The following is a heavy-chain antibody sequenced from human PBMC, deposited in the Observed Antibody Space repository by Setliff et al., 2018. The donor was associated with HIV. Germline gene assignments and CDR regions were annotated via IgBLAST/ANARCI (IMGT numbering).Heavy chain of an antibody. CDR2: ISGSGGST. J-gene: IGHJ5*02. V-gene: IGHV3-23*01. D-gene: IGHD3-9*01. CDR3: AKASLVYYDILTGYGNWFDP. Sequence: LRLSCAASGFTFSSFAMSWVRQAPGKGLEWVSVISGSGGSTYYADSVKGRFTISRDISKNTLYLQMNSLRAEDTAVYYCAKASLVYYDILTGYGNWFDPWGQGTLVTVSS. CDR1: GFTFSSFA.